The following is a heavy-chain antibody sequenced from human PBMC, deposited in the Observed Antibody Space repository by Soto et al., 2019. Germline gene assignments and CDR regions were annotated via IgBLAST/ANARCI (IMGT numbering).Heavy chain of an antibody. D-gene: IGHD3-22*01. J-gene: IGHJ4*02. CDR1: GCTFSSYR. Sequence: SVKVSCTASGCTFSSYRSNWVRQAPEQGLEWVGGIVPIYRTADYAQKFQGRVTITADESARTSYMELRSLKSQDTAVYFCAREPKQNYDSSPWNRGFDSWGPGTLVTVSS. CDR3: AREPKQNYDSSPWNRGFDS. CDR2: IVPIYRTA. V-gene: IGHV1-69*13.